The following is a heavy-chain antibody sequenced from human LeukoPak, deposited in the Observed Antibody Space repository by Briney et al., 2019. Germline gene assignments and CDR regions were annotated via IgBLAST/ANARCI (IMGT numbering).Heavy chain of an antibody. D-gene: IGHD4-17*01. Sequence: GGSLRLSCAASGFTFSSFGMHWVRQAPGKGLERVADIWYNGSNKYYAESVKGRFTISRDNSKNTLYLQMNSLRAEDTAVYYCSRGGYGDYNNWFDPWGQGTPVIVSS. J-gene: IGHJ5*02. CDR3: SRGGYGDYNNWFDP. CDR2: IWYNGSNK. CDR1: GFTFSSFG. V-gene: IGHV3-33*01.